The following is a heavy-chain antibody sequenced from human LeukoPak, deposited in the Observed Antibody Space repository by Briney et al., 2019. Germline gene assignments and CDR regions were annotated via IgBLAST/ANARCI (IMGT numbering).Heavy chain of an antibody. D-gene: IGHD3-16*01. J-gene: IGHJ4*02. CDR3: AKDGGLWVSAHRGDS. CDR1: GFTFSSYT. Sequence: GGSLRLSCAASGFTFSSYTMSWVRQAPGKGLKWVSTITTGGPNTYYADSVKGRFTVSRDDSKNTLYLQMNSLRAEDTAVYYCAKDGGLWVSAHRGDSWGRGTLVTVSS. CDR2: ITTGGPNT. V-gene: IGHV3-23*01.